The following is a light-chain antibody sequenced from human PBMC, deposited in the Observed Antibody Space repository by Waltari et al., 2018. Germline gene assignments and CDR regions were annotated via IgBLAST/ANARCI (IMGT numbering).Light chain of an antibody. V-gene: IGKV2-28*01. CDR3: MQARQTPGT. CDR1: HSLLHSSRNTF. J-gene: IGKJ1*01. CDR2: LIS. Sequence: HSLLHSSRNTFADWYLQKPGQYQQRLNYLISNRDSGVPDRFSGSGSGTDFTLKISRVEAEDVGVYFCMQARQTPGTFGQGTKVEIK.